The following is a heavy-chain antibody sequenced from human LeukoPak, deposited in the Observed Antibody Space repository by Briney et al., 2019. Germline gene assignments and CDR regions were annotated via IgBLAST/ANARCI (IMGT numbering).Heavy chain of an antibody. CDR3: RGRGLVVAENWFDP. D-gene: IGHD2-15*01. CDR1: GGSISSGGYY. V-gene: IGHV4-39*07. Sequence: PSETLSLTCTVSGGSISSGGYYWSWIRQHPGKGLEWIGEINHSGSTNYNPSLKSRVTISVDTSKNQFSLKLSSVTAADTAVYYCRGRGLVVAENWFDPWGQGTLVTVSS. CDR2: INHSGST. J-gene: IGHJ5*02.